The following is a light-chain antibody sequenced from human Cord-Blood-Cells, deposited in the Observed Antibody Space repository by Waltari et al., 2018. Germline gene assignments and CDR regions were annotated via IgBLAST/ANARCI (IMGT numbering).Light chain of an antibody. V-gene: IGKV1-27*01. CDR3: QKYNSAPRFT. CDR2: AAS. Sequence: DIQMTQSVSTLSASVGDRVTITCRASQGISNYSAWYQQKPGKVPKLLIYAASTLQSGVPSRFSGSGSGTDFPLTISSLQPEDVATDYCQKYNSAPRFTFGPGTKVDIK. CDR1: QGISNY. J-gene: IGKJ3*01.